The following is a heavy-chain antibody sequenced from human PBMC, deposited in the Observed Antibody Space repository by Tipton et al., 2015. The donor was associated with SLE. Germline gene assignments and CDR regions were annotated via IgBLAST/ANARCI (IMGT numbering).Heavy chain of an antibody. J-gene: IGHJ5*02. Sequence: QSGAEVKKPGSSVKVSCKASGGTFSSYAISWVRQAPGQGLEWMGGIIPIFGTANYAQKFQGRVTITTDESTSTAYMELSSLRSEDTDVYYCATGGIAAAGNGDWFDPWGQGTLVTVSS. V-gene: IGHV1-69*05. D-gene: IGHD6-13*01. CDR3: ATGGIAAAGNGDWFDP. CDR2: IIPIFGTA. CDR1: GGTFSSYA.